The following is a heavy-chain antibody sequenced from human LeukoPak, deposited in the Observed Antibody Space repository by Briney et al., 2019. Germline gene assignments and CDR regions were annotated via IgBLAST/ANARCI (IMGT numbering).Heavy chain of an antibody. V-gene: IGHV3-23*01. CDR2: ISSSGTST. Sequence: GGSLRLSCAASGFTFYDYGMTWVRQAPGKGLEWVSGISSSGTSTHYADSVKGRITISRDNSKNTLYLQMNSLRAEDTAVYYCAKGITVIPSFYFDYWGQGTLVTVSS. D-gene: IGHD2-21*01. J-gene: IGHJ4*02. CDR3: AKGITVIPSFYFDY. CDR1: GFTFYDYG.